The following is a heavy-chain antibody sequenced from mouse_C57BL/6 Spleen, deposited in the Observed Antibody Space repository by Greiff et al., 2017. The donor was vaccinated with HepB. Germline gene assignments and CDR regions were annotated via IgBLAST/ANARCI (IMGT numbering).Heavy chain of an antibody. CDR2: ISSGSSTI. D-gene: IGHD2-2*01. CDR3: ARGGCYGNDGFAY. J-gene: IGHJ3*01. Sequence: EVQLVESGGGLVKPGGSLKLFCAASGFTFSDYGMHWVRQAPEKGLEWVAYISSGSSTIYYADTVKGRITISRDNAKNTLFLQMTRLRSEDTALYYCARGGCYGNDGFAYWGQGTLVTVSA. V-gene: IGHV5-17*01. CDR1: GFTFSDYG.